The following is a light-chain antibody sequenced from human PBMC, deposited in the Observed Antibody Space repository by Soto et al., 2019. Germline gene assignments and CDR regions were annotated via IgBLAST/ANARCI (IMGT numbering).Light chain of an antibody. CDR1: QGINNL. V-gene: IGKV1-17*01. Sequence: DIQMTQSPSSLSASVGDRVTITCRASQGINNLLGWYQQGPGGAPKRLIYAATNLEGGVPSRCGGSGSRTEFPLTISSLQPEDFATYYCLQHDTYPFTFGPGTKVDVK. CDR3: LQHDTYPFT. CDR2: AAT. J-gene: IGKJ3*01.